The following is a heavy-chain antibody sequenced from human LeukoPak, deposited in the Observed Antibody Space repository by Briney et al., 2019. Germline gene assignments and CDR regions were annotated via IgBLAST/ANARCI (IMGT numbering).Heavy chain of an antibody. Sequence: SETLSLTCTVSGGSISSYYWSWIRQPPGKGLEWIGYIYYNGSTNYNPSLKSRVTISVDTSKNQFSLKLSSVTAADTAVYYCARGGWWYHDAFDIWGQGTMVTVSS. CDR3: ARGGWWYHDAFDI. V-gene: IGHV4-59*01. D-gene: IGHD2-15*01. CDR1: GGSISSYY. J-gene: IGHJ3*02. CDR2: IYYNGST.